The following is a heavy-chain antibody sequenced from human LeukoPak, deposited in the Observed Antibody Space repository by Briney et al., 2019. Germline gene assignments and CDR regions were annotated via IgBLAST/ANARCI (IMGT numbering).Heavy chain of an antibody. CDR3: ARLWFGELFIYFDY. Sequence: GGSLRLSCAASGFTFSNYCMSWVRQAPGKGLEWVANIKQDGSEKYYVDSVKGRFTISRDNAKNSLYLQMNSLGAEDTAVYYCARLWFGELFIYFDYWGQGTLVTVSS. J-gene: IGHJ4*02. CDR2: IKQDGSEK. D-gene: IGHD3-10*01. CDR1: GFTFSNYC. V-gene: IGHV3-7*03.